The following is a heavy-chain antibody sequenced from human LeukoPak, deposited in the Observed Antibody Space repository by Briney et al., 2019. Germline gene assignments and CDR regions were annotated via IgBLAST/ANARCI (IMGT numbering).Heavy chain of an antibody. CDR1: GFTFSNCA. J-gene: IGHJ4*02. Sequence: GGSLRLSCAACGFTFSNCAMSWVRQPPGEGLEWVSAVTDDGTTTYYADSVKGRFTISRDNSKNTVYLQMNYLTADDTARYYCVKEERGYSYGDYWGQGNLVTVSS. CDR3: VKEERGYSYGDY. CDR2: VTDDGTTT. V-gene: IGHV3-23*01. D-gene: IGHD5-18*01.